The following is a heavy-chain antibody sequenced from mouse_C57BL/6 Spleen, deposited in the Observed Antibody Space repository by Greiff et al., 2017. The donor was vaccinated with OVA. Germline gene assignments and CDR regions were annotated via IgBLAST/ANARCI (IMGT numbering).Heavy chain of an antibody. CDR2: ISYDGSN. CDR1: GYSITSGYY. CDR3: AREDYGSPH. J-gene: IGHJ3*01. V-gene: IGHV3-6*01. Sequence: EVHLVESGPGLVKPSQSLSLTCSVTGYSITSGYYWNWIRQFPGNKLEWMGYISYDGSNNYNPSLKNRISITRDTSKNQFFLKLNSVTTEDTATYYCAREDYGSPHWGQGTLVTVSA. D-gene: IGHD1-1*01.